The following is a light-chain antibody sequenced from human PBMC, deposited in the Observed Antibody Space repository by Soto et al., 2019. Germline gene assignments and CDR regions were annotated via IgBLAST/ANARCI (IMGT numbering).Light chain of an antibody. V-gene: IGKV3-20*01. J-gene: IGKJ1*01. CDR1: QNVGGY. CDR2: DAS. CDR3: HQYGSSART. Sequence: EIVLTQSPGTLSLSPGERATLSCRASQNVGGYLAWYQQKPGQAPRLLIYDASNRATGIPDRFSGSGSGTDFTLTISRLEPEDFAVYYCHQYGSSARTFGQGTKVDIK.